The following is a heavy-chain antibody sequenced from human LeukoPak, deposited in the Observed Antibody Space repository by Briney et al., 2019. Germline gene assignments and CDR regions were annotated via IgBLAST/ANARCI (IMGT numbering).Heavy chain of an antibody. CDR2: IYYNGST. D-gene: IGHD2-2*01. CDR1: GGSISSYY. J-gene: IGHJ6*03. Sequence: SETLSLTCTVSGGSISSYYWSWIRQPPGKGLEWIGDIYYNGSTKYNPSLKSRVSISVDRSKNQFSLKLSSVTGADTAVYYCASGKYQLAYYYYMDVWGKGTTVTVSS. CDR3: ASGKYQLAYYYYMDV. V-gene: IGHV4-59*01.